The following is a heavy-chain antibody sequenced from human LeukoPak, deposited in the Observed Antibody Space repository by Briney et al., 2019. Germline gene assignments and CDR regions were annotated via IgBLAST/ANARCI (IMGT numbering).Heavy chain of an antibody. V-gene: IGHV1-46*01. D-gene: IGHD2-15*01. CDR1: GYTFTSYY. J-gene: IGHJ4*02. CDR2: INPSGGST. Sequence: ASVKVSCKASGYTFTSYYLHWVRQAPGQGLEWMGIINPSGGSTSYAQKFQGRVTMTRDTSTSTVYMELSSPRSEDTAVYYCARDGRTPPWGLDYWGQGTLVTVSS. CDR3: ARDGRTPPWGLDY.